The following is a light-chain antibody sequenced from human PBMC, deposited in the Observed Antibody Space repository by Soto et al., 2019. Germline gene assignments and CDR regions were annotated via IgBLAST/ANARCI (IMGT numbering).Light chain of an antibody. CDR1: SSNIGAGYD. J-gene: IGLJ1*01. CDR2: GNS. Sequence: QSVLTQPPSVSGAPGQRVTISCTGSSSNIGAGYDVPWYQPLPGTAPKLLICGNSNRPSGVPGRFAGFKSATSASLAITGRWVEDEVDSYGQPDDGGVSGYVFRKGTKLPV. V-gene: IGLV1-40*01. CDR3: QPDDGGVSGYV.